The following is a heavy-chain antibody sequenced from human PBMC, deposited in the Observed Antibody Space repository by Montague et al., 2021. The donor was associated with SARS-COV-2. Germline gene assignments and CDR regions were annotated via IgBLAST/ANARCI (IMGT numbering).Heavy chain of an antibody. CDR3: ARGSGWMGNAFDI. D-gene: IGHD6-19*01. J-gene: IGHJ3*02. V-gene: IGHV4-59*01. CDR2: IYYSGST. Sequence: SETLSLTCTVSGGSISSYYWSWIRQPPGKGLEWIGYIYYSGSTNYKPSXRGRVTISVDTSKNQFSLKLSSVTAADTAVYYCARGSGWMGNAFDIWGQGTMVTVSS. CDR1: GGSISSYY.